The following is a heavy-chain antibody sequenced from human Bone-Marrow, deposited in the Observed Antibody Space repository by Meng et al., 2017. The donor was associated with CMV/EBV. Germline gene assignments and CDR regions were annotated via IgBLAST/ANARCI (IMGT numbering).Heavy chain of an antibody. CDR2: MNPNSGNT. Sequence: ASVKVSCKASGYTFTSYDINWVRQATGQGLEWMGWMNPNSGNTGYAQKFQGRVTMTRNTSISTAYMERSSLRSEDTAVYYCARAEYYYDVWSGYYYYYYGMDVWGQGNTV. J-gene: IGHJ6*01. CDR3: ARAEYYYDVWSGYYYYYYGMDV. D-gene: IGHD3-3*01. CDR1: GYTFTSYD. V-gene: IGHV1-8*01.